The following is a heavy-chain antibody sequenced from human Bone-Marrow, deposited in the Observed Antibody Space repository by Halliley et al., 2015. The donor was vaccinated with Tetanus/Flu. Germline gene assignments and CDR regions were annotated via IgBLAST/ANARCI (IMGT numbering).Heavy chain of an antibody. J-gene: IGHJ5*02. V-gene: IGHV4-34*01. CDR3: ARGGSSLDP. D-gene: IGHD2-15*01. CDR2: INYIATT. Sequence: RGLEWFGEINYIATTNYNPSLESRVTLSVDTAKRHVSLKMTSVTGADSGVYYCARGGSSLDPWGPGTQVIVSS.